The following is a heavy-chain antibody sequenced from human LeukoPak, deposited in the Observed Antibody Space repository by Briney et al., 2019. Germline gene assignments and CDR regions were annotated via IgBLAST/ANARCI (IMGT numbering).Heavy chain of an antibody. D-gene: IGHD1-26*01. CDR3: AKLYLNTGADY. J-gene: IGHJ4*02. CDR2: IRYDGSAK. Sequence: PGGSLRLSCAASGFVLSDYGMHWVRQAPGKGLEWVSFIRYDGSAKYYADSVKGRFTISRDDSNNTLYLRMDSLTAEDSAIYYYAKLYLNTGADYWGQGTLVTVSS. V-gene: IGHV3-30*02. CDR1: GFVLSDYG.